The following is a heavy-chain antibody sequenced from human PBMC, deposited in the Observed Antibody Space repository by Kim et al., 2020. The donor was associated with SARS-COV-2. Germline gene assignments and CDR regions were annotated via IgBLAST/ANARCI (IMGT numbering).Heavy chain of an antibody. J-gene: IGHJ4*02. CDR2: ISSSSSHT. CDR1: GFIFSDYY. D-gene: IGHD3-10*01. CDR3: ARDREGFGQHVDY. V-gene: IGHV3-11*05. Sequence: GGSLRLSCVASGFIFSDYYMSWIRQAPGKGLEWLSYISSSSSHTNYADPVKGRFTISRDNAKNSVYLQMNSLRAEDTAVYYCARDREGFGQHVDYWGQGTLVTVS.